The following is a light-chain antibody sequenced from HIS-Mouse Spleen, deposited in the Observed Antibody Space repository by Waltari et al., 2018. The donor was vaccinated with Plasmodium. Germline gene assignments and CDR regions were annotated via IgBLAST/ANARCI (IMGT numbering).Light chain of an antibody. CDR3: QVWDSSTV. CDR1: NTGRKN. J-gene: IGLJ3*02. Sequence: SYELTQPLSVSVALGPTARITCGGNNTGRKNVHWSQQKPGQAPVLFIYRDSNRPSGIPERFSGSNSGNTATLTISRAQAGDEADYYCQVWDSSTVFGGGTKLTVL. V-gene: IGLV3-9*01. CDR2: RDS.